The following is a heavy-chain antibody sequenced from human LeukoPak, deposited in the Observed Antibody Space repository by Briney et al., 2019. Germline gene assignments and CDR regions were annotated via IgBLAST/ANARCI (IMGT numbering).Heavy chain of an antibody. CDR2: INPKGDIT. J-gene: IGHJ5*02. Sequence: ASVKVSCKVSGYTLGESSMHWVRQAPGQGLEWMGIINPKGDITTYAQRFQGRVSMTSHSSTATVYMELSGLSSEDTAIYYCARKWSSRDWFDPWGQGTLLTVSS. V-gene: IGHV1-46*01. CDR3: ARKWSSRDWFDP. CDR1: GYTLGESS. D-gene: IGHD2-8*01.